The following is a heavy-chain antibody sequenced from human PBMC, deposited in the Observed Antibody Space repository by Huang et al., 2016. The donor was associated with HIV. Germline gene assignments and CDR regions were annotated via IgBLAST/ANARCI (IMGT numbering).Heavy chain of an antibody. CDR2: SSDKGKTS. Sequence: VQLEESGGTLVQPGESLRLSCSVSGFTLNNYGIHWVRQAPRAGLEWIAYSSDKGKTSHYADYVRGRFITSRDSVKNNIYLLMTNVTVKDSAVYFCARDGGYNFWTTYATYYLDFWGQGTPVTVSS. CDR3: ARDGGYNFWTTYATYYLDF. CDR1: GFTLNNYG. V-gene: IGHV3-33*08. D-gene: IGHD3-3*01. J-gene: IGHJ4*02.